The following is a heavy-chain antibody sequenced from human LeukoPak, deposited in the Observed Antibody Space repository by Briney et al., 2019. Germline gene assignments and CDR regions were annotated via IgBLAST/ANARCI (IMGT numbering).Heavy chain of an antibody. CDR2: IKQDGSEK. Sequence: GGSLRLSCAASGFTFSSYWMSWVRQAPGKGLEWVANIKQDGSEKYYVDSVKGRFTISRDNAKNSLYLQMNSLRAEDTAVYYCAGSIAAADPTHDLYYYYYYMDVWGKGTTVTVSS. J-gene: IGHJ6*03. CDR1: GFTFSSYW. CDR3: AGSIAAADPTHDLYYYYYYMDV. V-gene: IGHV3-7*01. D-gene: IGHD6-13*01.